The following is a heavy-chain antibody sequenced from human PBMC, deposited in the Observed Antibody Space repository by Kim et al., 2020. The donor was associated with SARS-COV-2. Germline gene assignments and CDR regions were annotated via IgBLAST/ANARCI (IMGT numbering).Heavy chain of an antibody. Sequence: GGSLRLSCAASGFTFSSYGMHWVRQAPGKGLEWVAVIWYDGSNKYYADSVKGRFTISRDNSKNTLYLQMNSLRAEDTAVYYCAKDAWASDIVATIDSPAHFDYWGQGTLVTVSS. V-gene: IGHV3-33*06. D-gene: IGHD5-12*01. CDR1: GFTFSSYG. CDR2: IWYDGSNK. J-gene: IGHJ4*02. CDR3: AKDAWASDIVATIDSPAHFDY.